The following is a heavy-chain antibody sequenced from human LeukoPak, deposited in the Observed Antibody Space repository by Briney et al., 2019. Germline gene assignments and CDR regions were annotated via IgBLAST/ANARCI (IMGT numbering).Heavy chain of an antibody. CDR1: GYRFTSYW. J-gene: IGHJ4*02. Sequence: LGESLKISCKASGYRFTSYWIGWVLQMPGKGLEWMGIIDPSDSETRYTPSFQGHGTISVDKSLTTAYLQWNSLQASDTAMYYCARQTAMGRSGDYWGQGTLVTVSS. D-gene: IGHD5-18*01. CDR2: IDPSDSET. V-gene: IGHV5-51*01. CDR3: ARQTAMGRSGDY.